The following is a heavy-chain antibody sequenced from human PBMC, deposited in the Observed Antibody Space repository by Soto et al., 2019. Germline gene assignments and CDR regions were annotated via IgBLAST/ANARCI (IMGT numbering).Heavy chain of an antibody. CDR1: GFTFRSYV. D-gene: IGHD3-16*01. CDR2: TAYDGSNN. J-gene: IGHJ4*02. V-gene: IGHV3-33*05. CDR3: ARCGPMGVLDV. Sequence: QVQLVESGGGVVQPGTSLRLSCVGSGFTFRSYVINWVRQDPGKGLEWVALTAYDGSNNFFGDSVKGRFTISRDHSRNPVALPMDSLRLEDTALYYCARCGPMGVLDVWGPGTLVSVSS.